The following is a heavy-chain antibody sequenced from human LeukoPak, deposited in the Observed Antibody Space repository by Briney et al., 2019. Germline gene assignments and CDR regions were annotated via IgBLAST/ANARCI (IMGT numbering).Heavy chain of an antibody. CDR1: GVTFSTYW. CDR3: ASRGGFGESLLDY. J-gene: IGHJ4*02. D-gene: IGHD3-10*01. V-gene: IGHV3-74*01. Sequence: GGSLRLSCAASGVTFSTYWMHWVRQAPGKGLVWVSRINPDGSTTSYAESVKGRFTISRDNAKNTLYLQMDSLRAEDTAVYYCASRGGFGESLLDYWGQGTLVTVSS. CDR2: INPDGSTT.